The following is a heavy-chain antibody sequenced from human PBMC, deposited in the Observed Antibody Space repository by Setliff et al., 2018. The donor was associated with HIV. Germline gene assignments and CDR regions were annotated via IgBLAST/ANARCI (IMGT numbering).Heavy chain of an antibody. Sequence: ASVKVSCKASGYNFTSHDINWVRQAPGQGLEWMGWMDQKSGNTGYAMKFQGRVTMTRKTSISTAYMELRSLRSDDTAVYYCARGYCSSTSCYGIYYFDNWGQGTPVTVSS. J-gene: IGHJ4*02. CDR1: GYNFTSHD. CDR3: ARGYCSSTSCYGIYYFDN. CDR2: MDQKSGNT. D-gene: IGHD2-2*01. V-gene: IGHV1-8*01.